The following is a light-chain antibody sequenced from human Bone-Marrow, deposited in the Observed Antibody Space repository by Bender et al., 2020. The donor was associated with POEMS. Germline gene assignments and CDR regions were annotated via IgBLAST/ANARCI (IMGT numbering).Light chain of an antibody. Sequence: QSALTQPASVSGSPGQSITISCTGTSSDVGSYNYVSWYQQHPGKAPKLMISEVTKRPSGVSNRFSGSKSGNTASLTISGLQAEDEADYYCCSYAGSSSYVFGRGTKVTVL. CDR1: SSDVGSYNY. CDR3: CSYAGSSSYV. V-gene: IGLV2-23*02. CDR2: EVT. J-gene: IGLJ1*01.